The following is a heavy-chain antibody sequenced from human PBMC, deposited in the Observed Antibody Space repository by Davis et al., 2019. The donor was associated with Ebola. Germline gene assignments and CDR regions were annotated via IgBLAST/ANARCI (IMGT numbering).Heavy chain of an antibody. CDR1: GYSFTNYW. Sequence: GESLKISCKGSGYSFTNYWIGWVRQMPGKGLEWMGRIDPSDSYSNYSPSFQGHVTISIDKSISTAYLQWSSLKASDTAMYYCARSPGRSSGWFFDFWGQGALVSVSS. D-gene: IGHD6-19*01. CDR3: ARSPGRSSGWFFDF. J-gene: IGHJ4*02. CDR2: IDPSDSYS. V-gene: IGHV5-10-1*01.